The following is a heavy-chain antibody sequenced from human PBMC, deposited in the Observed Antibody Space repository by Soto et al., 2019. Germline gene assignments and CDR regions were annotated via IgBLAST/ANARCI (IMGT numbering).Heavy chain of an antibody. Sequence: QVQLVESGGGVVQPGRSLRLSCAASGFTFRTYAMHWVRQAPGKALEWVAVMSFDGSNKYYADSVKGRFTISRDNSKNTLYLQVNTLRAEDTAVYYCARTTMVRGDSTFYYYYPMDVWGRGTTVTVSA. J-gene: IGHJ6*01. V-gene: IGHV3-30*04. D-gene: IGHD3-10*01. CDR3: ARTTMVRGDSTFYYYYPMDV. CDR2: MSFDGSNK. CDR1: GFTFRTYA.